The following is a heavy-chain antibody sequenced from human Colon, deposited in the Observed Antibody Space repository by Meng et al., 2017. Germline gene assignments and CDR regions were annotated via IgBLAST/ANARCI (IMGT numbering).Heavy chain of an antibody. CDR2: IFYTGSA. V-gene: IGHV4-31*03. CDR3: ARADCTAGICYQFDN. Sequence: QGHLQESGPGLVKPSQTLSLTCNVSGLSIGTTGDYWTWIRQRPGKGLEWIGKIFYTGSAHYNPSLKTRAAMSVDRSKNQFSLKLNSVTAADTAVYYCARADCTAGICYQFDNWGQGTLVTVSS. D-gene: IGHD2-8*02. CDR1: GLSIGTTGDY. J-gene: IGHJ4*02.